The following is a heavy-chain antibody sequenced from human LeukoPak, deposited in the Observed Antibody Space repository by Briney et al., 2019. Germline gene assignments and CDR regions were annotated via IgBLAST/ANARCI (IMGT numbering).Heavy chain of an antibody. Sequence: GGSQRLSCAASGFTYSRYAMSGVRNAPGRGLVWVSAFSGSGGSPNYVDSVKGRFTISRDNSNNTLYLQMTSLRAEDTAVYYCAKDGIWSGEYYYYGMDVWGQGTTVTVSS. V-gene: IGHV3-23*01. CDR3: AKDGIWSGEYYYYGMDV. J-gene: IGHJ6*02. CDR1: GFTYSRYA. CDR2: FSGSGGSP. D-gene: IGHD3-3*01.